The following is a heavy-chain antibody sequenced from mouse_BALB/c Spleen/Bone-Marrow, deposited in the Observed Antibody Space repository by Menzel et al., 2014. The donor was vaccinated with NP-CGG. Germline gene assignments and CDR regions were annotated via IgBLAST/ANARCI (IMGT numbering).Heavy chain of an antibody. D-gene: IGHD4-1*01. V-gene: IGHV1-7*01. Sequence: VQLQQSGAELAKPGASVKMSCKASGYTFTSYWMHWVKQRPGQGLEWIGYINPSTGYTECNQKFKDKATLTADKSSSTAYMQLSSLTSEDSAVYYCATGYYFDYWGQGTTLTVSS. CDR3: ATGYYFDY. CDR1: GYTFTSYW. CDR2: INPSTGYT. J-gene: IGHJ2*01.